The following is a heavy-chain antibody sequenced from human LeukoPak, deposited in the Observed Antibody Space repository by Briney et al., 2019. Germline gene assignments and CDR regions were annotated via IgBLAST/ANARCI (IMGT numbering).Heavy chain of an antibody. J-gene: IGHJ4*02. D-gene: IGHD2-8*01. CDR2: ISWDGGST. CDR1: GFTFDDYA. CDR3: AKDMGYCTNGVCYPSIDY. Sequence: GGSLRLSCAASGFTFDDYAMHWVRQAPGKGLEWVSLISWDGGSTYYADSVKGRFTISRDNSKNSLYLQMNSLRAEDTALYYCAKDMGYCTNGVCYPSIDYWGQGTLVTVSS. V-gene: IGHV3-43D*03.